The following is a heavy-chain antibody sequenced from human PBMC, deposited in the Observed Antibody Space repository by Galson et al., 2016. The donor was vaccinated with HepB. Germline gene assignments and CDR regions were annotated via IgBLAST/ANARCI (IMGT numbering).Heavy chain of an antibody. CDR2: ISSSGSYI. CDR1: GFTFSKYT. D-gene: IGHD6-6*01. Sequence: SLRLSCAASGFTFSKYTMDWVRQAPGKGLEWVSSISSSGSYIYYADYVEGRFTISRDNAENSLYLQMHSLRAEDTAVYYCARDGRETSSSGRLTYYFDYWGQGTLVTVSS. CDR3: ARDGRETSSSGRLTYYFDY. V-gene: IGHV3-21*01. J-gene: IGHJ4*02.